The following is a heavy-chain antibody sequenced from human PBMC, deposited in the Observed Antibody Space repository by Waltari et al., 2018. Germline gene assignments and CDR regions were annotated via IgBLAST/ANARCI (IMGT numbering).Heavy chain of an antibody. CDR1: GFTFSSYA. Sequence: EVQLVESGGGLVQTGGSLRLSCAASGFTFSSYAMHWVSQAPGKGLEYVSAISSNGVSTYYADSVKGRFTISRDNSKNTLYLQMGSLRAEDMAVYYCARAVAGNYYYYGMDVWGQGTTVTVSS. CDR2: ISSNGVST. CDR3: ARAVAGNYYYYGMDV. D-gene: IGHD6-19*01. V-gene: IGHV3-64*07. J-gene: IGHJ6*02.